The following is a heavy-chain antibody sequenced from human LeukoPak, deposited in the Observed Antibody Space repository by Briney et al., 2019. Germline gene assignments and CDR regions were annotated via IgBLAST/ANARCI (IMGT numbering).Heavy chain of an antibody. J-gene: IGHJ4*02. CDR1: GFTFSSYG. CDR2: IRYDGSNE. V-gene: IGHV3-30*02. Sequence: GGSLRLACAASGFTFSSYGMHWVRQAPGKGLEWMSFIRYDGSNEYYADSVKGRFTISRDNSKNTLYLTMNSLRDEDTAVYYCANSLQGFSYGPGPIDYWGQGTLVTVSS. CDR3: ANSLQGFSYGPGPIDY. D-gene: IGHD5-18*01.